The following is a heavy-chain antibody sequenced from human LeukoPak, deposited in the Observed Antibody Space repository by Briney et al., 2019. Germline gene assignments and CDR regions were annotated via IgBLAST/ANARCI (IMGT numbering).Heavy chain of an antibody. V-gene: IGHV5-51*01. CDR2: IYPGDSDT. Sequence: GESLKISCKGSGYSFTSYWIGWVRQMPGKGLEWMGSIYPGDSDTRYSPSFQGQVTISADKSISTAYLQWSSLKASDTAMYYCARSGYCGGDCYSGDAFDIWGQGTMVTVSS. CDR1: GYSFTSYW. J-gene: IGHJ3*02. D-gene: IGHD2-21*02. CDR3: ARSGYCGGDCYSGDAFDI.